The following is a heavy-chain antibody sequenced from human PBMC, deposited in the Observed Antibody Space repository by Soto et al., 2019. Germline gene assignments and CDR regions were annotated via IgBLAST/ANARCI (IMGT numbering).Heavy chain of an antibody. CDR1: GDSFTNYW. V-gene: IGHV5-51*01. D-gene: IGHD3-22*01. J-gene: IGHJ5*02. CDR3: ATHPYYYDSSTYYT. CDR2: IYPRDSDT. Sequence: EVQLVQSGAEVKKPGDSLKISCKGSGDSFTNYWIGWVRQMPGKGLEWMGVIYPRDSDTRYSPSFQGQVTISADKSTSTAYLQWHSLKASDTAMYYCATHPYYYDSSTYYTWGQGTLVTVSS.